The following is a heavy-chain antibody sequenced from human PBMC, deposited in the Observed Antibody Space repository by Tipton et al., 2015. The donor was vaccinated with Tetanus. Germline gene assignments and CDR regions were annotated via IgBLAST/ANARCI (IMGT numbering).Heavy chain of an antibody. Sequence: SLRLSCAASGFNLNNYAMSWVRQAPGKALEWVSVIYSGSSSTYYADSVKGRFTISRDNSKNTLSLQLNSLRADDTAIYYCAKEALGVLNLWGNGTTVIVSS. V-gene: IGHV3-23*03. J-gene: IGHJ6*04. CDR1: GFNLNNYA. CDR2: IYSGSSST. CDR3: AKEALGVLNL. D-gene: IGHD1-14*01.